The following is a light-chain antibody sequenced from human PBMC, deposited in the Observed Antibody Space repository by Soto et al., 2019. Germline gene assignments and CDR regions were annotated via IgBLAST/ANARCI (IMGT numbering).Light chain of an antibody. V-gene: IGKV3-11*01. CDR3: QQRKNWQFT. CDR1: QSVSNY. CDR2: DAS. Sequence: EIVLTQSPVTLSLSPGERATLSCRASQSVSNYLAWYQQKPCQAPRLLIYDASNRATGIPARFSSGGSGTDFTLIISSLATEDFAVYYCQQRKNWQFTFGHGTRLDI. J-gene: IGKJ5*01.